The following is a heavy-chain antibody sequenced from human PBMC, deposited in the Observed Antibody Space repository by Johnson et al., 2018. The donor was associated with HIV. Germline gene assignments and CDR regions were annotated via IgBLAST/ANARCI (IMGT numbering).Heavy chain of an antibody. D-gene: IGHD5-12*01. CDR3: ASLYSGYDYYLDAFDI. Sequence: QVQLVESGGGVVQPGRSLRLSCAASGFTFSSYAMHWVRQAPGKGLEWVAVISYDGSNKYYADSVKGRFTISRDNSKNTLYLQMNSLRAEDTAVYYCASLYSGYDYYLDAFDIWGQGTMVTVSS. CDR1: GFTFSSYA. V-gene: IGHV3-30-3*01. J-gene: IGHJ3*02. CDR2: ISYDGSNK.